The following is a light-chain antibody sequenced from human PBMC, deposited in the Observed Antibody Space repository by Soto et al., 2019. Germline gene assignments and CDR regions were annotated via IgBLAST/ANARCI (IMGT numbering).Light chain of an antibody. V-gene: IGKV1-5*03. CDR2: KAS. Sequence: DIQMTQSPSTLSASVGDRVTITCRASQSISSRLAWYQQTPGKVPKLLIYKASSLESGVPSRFSGRGSGTGFTLTISSLQPDDFATYYCQQYDSYSWTFGQGTKVEI. CDR3: QQYDSYSWT. CDR1: QSISSR. J-gene: IGKJ1*01.